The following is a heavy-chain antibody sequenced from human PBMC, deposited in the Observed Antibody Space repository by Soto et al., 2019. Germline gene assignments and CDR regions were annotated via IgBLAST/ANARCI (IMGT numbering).Heavy chain of an antibody. Sequence: DVQLLDSGGGLVQPGGSLRLSCAASGFTFRSYAMSWVRQAPGKGLEWVSGISGSGISTHYAHSVKGRFTVSRDNPKNTLYLQMNSLRAEDTAVYNCAKEPVGPDWYFDLWGRGTLVTVAS. CDR1: GFTFRSYA. V-gene: IGHV3-23*01. CDR2: ISGSGIST. J-gene: IGHJ2*01. CDR3: AKEPVGPDWYFDL.